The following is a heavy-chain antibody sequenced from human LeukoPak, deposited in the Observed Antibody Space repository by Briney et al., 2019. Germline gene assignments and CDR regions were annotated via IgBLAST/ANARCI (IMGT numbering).Heavy chain of an antibody. CDR1: GFIFSNTW. D-gene: IGHD1-26*01. J-gene: IGHJ4*02. Sequence: GGSLRLSCAASGFIFSNTWMSWVRQAPGKGLEWVANIKGDGSEKYYVDSVKGRLTISRDNTRNSLYLQMNSLRADDSATYYCTRDDFSGSYCDWGQGTLVTVSS. CDR3: TRDDFSGSYCD. V-gene: IGHV3-7*01. CDR2: IKGDGSEK.